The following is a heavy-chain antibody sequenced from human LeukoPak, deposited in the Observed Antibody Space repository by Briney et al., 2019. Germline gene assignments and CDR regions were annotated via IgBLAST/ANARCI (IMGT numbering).Heavy chain of an antibody. CDR3: ARDTNSGAYDSSGYPHWFDP. D-gene: IGHD3-22*01. CDR1: GGTFSSYA. V-gene: IGHV1-69*13. Sequence: GASVKVSCKASGGTFSSYAISWVRQAPGQGLEWMGGIIPIFGTANYAQKFQGRVTITADESTSTAYMELSSLRSEDTAVYYCARDTNSGAYDSSGYPHWFDPWGQETLVTVSS. J-gene: IGHJ5*02. CDR2: IIPIFGTA.